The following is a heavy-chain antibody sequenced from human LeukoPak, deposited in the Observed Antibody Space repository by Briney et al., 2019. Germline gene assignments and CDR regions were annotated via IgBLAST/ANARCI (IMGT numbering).Heavy chain of an antibody. V-gene: IGHV3-15*01. CDR1: GFSFGNAW. Sequence: AESLTLSCAGSGFSFGNAWMSWVRQAPGKGLEWVGRMKSRFRSGTTDNAAPVRGRFTISRDDTKNTLFLQMSSLHAEDTAVYYGACDWTYNFDMAVWGQGTTVTVSS. CDR3: ACDWTYNFDMAV. D-gene: IGHD2-21*01. CDR2: MKSRFRSGTT. J-gene: IGHJ6*02.